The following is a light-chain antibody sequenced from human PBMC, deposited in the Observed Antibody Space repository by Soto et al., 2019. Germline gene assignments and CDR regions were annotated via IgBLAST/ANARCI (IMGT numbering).Light chain of an antibody. J-gene: IGKJ4*01. CDR3: QQYYSTPLT. CDR2: WAS. Sequence: DIVMTQSPDSLPLSLGERATINCKSSQSVLYSSNNKNYLAWYQQKPRQPPKLLIYWASTRESGVPDRFSGSGSGTDFTLTISSLQAKDVAVYYCQQYYSTPLTFGGGTKVEIK. V-gene: IGKV4-1*01. CDR1: QSVLYSSNNKNY.